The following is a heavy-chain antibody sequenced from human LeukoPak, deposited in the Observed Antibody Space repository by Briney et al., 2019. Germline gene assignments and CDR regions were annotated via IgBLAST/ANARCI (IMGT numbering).Heavy chain of an antibody. J-gene: IGHJ4*02. CDR2: IRYDGSNK. Sequence: GGSLRLSCAASGFTFSSYDMHWVRQAPGKGLEWVAFIRYDGSNKYYADSVKGRFTVSRDNSKNTLYLQMNSLRAEDTAVYYCARGGYYRFEYWGQGTLVTVSS. D-gene: IGHD2/OR15-2a*01. V-gene: IGHV3-30*02. CDR1: GFTFSSYD. CDR3: ARGGYYRFEY.